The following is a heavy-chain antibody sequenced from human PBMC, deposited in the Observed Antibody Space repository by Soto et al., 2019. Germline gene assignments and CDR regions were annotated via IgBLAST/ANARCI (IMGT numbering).Heavy chain of an antibody. CDR3: MRDGAPFALDV. CDR1: GFTFSSYW. CDR2: IKTGGSEK. V-gene: IGHV3-7*03. J-gene: IGHJ6*02. Sequence: PGGSLRLSCAASGFTFSSYWMSWVRQAPGKGLEWVANIKTGGSEKYYVDSVRGRFTTSRDNARKLCYLQMNRLTGEDTAMYFCMRDGAPFALDVWGLGTPVTVSS.